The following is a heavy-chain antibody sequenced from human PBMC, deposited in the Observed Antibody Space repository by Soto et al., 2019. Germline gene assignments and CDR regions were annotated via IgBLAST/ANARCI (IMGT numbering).Heavy chain of an antibody. Sequence: SVKVSCKASGSTFSSYTISWVRQAPGQGLEWMGRIIPILGIANYAQKFQGRVTITADKSTSTAYLELSSLRSEDTAVYYCARDRNRDGSGSYYKASEYFQHWGQGTLVTVSS. V-gene: IGHV1-69*04. J-gene: IGHJ1*01. CDR1: GSTFSSYT. CDR2: IIPILGIA. CDR3: ARDRNRDGSGSYYKASEYFQH. D-gene: IGHD3-10*01.